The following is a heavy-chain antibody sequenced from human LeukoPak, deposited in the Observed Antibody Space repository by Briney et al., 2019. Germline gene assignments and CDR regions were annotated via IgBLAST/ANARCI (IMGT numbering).Heavy chain of an antibody. D-gene: IGHD3-16*02. CDR1: GFTFSSYA. CDR2: ISGSGGST. J-gene: IGHJ3*02. V-gene: IGHV3-23*01. Sequence: PGGSLRLSCAASGFTFSSYAMSWVRQAPGKGLEWVSAISGSGGSTYYADSVKGRFTISRDNSKNTLYLQMNSLRAEDTAVYYCARGYYDYVWGSYRYTMIWGQGTMVTVSS. CDR3: ARGYYDYVWGSYRYTMI.